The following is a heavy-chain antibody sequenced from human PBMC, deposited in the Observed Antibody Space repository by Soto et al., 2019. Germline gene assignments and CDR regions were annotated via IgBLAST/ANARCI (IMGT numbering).Heavy chain of an antibody. CDR2: IRSKANSYAT. CDR3: TRQIGYSYGTFYYYYGMDV. D-gene: IGHD5-18*01. Sequence: GRSLRLSCAASGFTFSGSAMHWVRQASGKGLEWVGRIRSKANSYATAYAASVKGRFTISRDDSKNTAYLQMNSLKTEDTAVYYCTRQIGYSYGTFYYYYGMDVWGQGTTVTVSS. J-gene: IGHJ6*02. CDR1: GFTFSGSA. V-gene: IGHV3-73*01.